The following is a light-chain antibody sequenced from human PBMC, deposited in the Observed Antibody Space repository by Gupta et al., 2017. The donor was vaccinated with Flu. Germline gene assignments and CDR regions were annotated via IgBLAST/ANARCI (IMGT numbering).Light chain of an antibody. CDR2: TSN. CDR1: RSNIGGNS. J-gene: IGLJ1*01. Sequence: QSVLPQPPSASGTPGQRLSIPCSGGRSNIGGNSVNWYHHVPGTAPKFLIHTSNQRPSGVPDRFAGSVSGTAASLAIHGLQPQDEGVYYCGSWDDSLDAYVFGSGTEVTVL. V-gene: IGLV1-44*01. CDR3: GSWDDSLDAYV.